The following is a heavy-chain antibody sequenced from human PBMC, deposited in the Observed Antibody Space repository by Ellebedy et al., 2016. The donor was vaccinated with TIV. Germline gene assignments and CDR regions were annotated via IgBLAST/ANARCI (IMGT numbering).Heavy chain of an antibody. CDR3: TRGRERVLMVYAIDY. CDR1: GFTFGDYA. Sequence: GGSLRLSCTASGFTFGDYAMSWFRQAPGKGLEWVGFIRSKAYGGTTEYAASVKGRFTISRDDSKSIAYLQMNSLKTEDTAVYYCTRGRERVLMVYAIDYWGQGTLVTVSS. V-gene: IGHV3-49*03. CDR2: IRSKAYGGTT. D-gene: IGHD2-8*01. J-gene: IGHJ4*02.